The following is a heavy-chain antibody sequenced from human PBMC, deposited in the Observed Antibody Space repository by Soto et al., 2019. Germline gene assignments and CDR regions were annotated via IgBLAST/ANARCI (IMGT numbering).Heavy chain of an antibody. CDR1: GYTFIDYY. Sequence: QVQLVQSGAEVKKPGASVKVSCEASGYTFIDYYMHWVRQAPGQGFEWMGRISPKSGGTNYAQKFEGRVTMAWDTSLNTAYMELNSLMSEDTAVYYCARPPGYISDWYYFDLWGQGTLVTVSS. D-gene: IGHD6-19*01. CDR3: ARPPGYISDWYYFDL. J-gene: IGHJ4*02. V-gene: IGHV1-2*02. CDR2: ISPKSGGT.